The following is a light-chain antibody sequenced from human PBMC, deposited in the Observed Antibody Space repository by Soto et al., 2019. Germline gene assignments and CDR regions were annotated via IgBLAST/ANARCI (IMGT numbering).Light chain of an antibody. CDR3: QQYGSTPLT. J-gene: IGKJ4*01. Sequence: EIGLTQSPGTLSLSPGGRATLSCRASQSVSRNYVAWYQQKPGQAPRLLIHGASSRASGIPDRFSGSGSGADFTLSITRLEPEDFALYYCQQYGSTPLTFGGGTKVEIK. CDR1: QSVSRNY. CDR2: GAS. V-gene: IGKV3-20*01.